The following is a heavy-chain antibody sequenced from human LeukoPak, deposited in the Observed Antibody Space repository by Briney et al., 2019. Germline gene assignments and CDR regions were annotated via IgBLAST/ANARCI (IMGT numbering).Heavy chain of an antibody. CDR2: INPSGGST. V-gene: IGHV1-46*01. CDR3: AKKDVTLVWGMDYYYYGMDV. D-gene: IGHD3-10*01. Sequence: GASVKVSCKASGYTFTSYYMHWVRQAPGQGLEWMGIINPSGGSTSYAQKFQGRVTKTKETSTSTVYMELSRPRSEDKAVDYWAKKDVTLVWGMDYYYYGMDVWGQGTTVTVSS. J-gene: IGHJ6*02. CDR1: GYTFTSYY.